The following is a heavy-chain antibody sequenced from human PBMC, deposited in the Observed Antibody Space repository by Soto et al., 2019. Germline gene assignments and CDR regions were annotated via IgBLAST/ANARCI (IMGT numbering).Heavy chain of an antibody. CDR2: ISYSGST. Sequence: QVQLQESGPGLVKPSQTLSLTCTVSGDSISRNIYYWTWIRQHPGKGLEWIGYISYSGSTYYNPSLKSLVTKSLDTSKNQFSLSLSSVTAADTALYYCGGVPNQFYFDYWGQGALVTVSS. CDR1: GDSISRNIYY. CDR3: GGVPNQFYFDY. D-gene: IGHD2-8*01. V-gene: IGHV4-31*01. J-gene: IGHJ4*02.